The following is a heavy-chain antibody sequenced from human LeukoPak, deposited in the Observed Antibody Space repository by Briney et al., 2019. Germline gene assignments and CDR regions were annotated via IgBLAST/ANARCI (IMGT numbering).Heavy chain of an antibody. D-gene: IGHD6-19*01. J-gene: IGHJ4*02. CDR2: SIPIFGTA. V-gene: IGHV1-69*01. Sequence: ASVKVSCKASGRTVSSYAISGVRQAPGQWLERMGGSIPIFGTANYAQKFQGRVTITADESTSTAYMELSSLRSEDTAVYYCARYPYSSGWYYYFDYWGQGTLVTVSS. CDR1: GRTVSSYA. CDR3: ARYPYSSGWYYYFDY.